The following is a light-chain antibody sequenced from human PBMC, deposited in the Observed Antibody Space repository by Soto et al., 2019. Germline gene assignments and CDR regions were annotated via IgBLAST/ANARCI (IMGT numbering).Light chain of an antibody. CDR3: SSYAGSNNLLV. J-gene: IGLJ3*02. V-gene: IGLV2-8*01. CDR1: SSDVGGYNY. Sequence: QYALTQPPSASGSLGQSVTISCTGTSSDVGGYNYVSWYQQHPGKAPKLMIYEVSKRPSGVPDRFSGSKSGNTASLTVSGLQAEDEADYYCSSYAGSNNLLVFGGGTKLTVL. CDR2: EVS.